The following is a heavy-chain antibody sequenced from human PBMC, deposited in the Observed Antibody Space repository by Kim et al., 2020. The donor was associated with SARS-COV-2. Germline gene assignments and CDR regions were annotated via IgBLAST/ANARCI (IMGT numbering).Heavy chain of an antibody. D-gene: IGHD2-15*01. CDR1: GGSVSSGSYY. Sequence: SETLSLTCTVSGGSVSSGSYYWSWIRQPPGKGLEWIGYIYYSGSTNYNPSLKSRVTISVDTSKNQFSLKLSSVTAADTAVYYCARAGRRQVVVAATTPFDPWGQGTLVTVSS. J-gene: IGHJ5*02. CDR3: ARAGRRQVVVAATTPFDP. CDR2: IYYSGST. V-gene: IGHV4-61*01.